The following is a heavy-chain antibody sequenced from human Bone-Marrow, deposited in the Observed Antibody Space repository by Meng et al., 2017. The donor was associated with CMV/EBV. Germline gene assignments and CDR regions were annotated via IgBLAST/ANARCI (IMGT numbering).Heavy chain of an antibody. J-gene: IGHJ4*02. Sequence: GESLKISCAASGFTFSSYSMNWVRQAPGKGLEWVSSISSSSSYIYYADSVKGRFTISRDNAKNSLYLQMNSLRAEDTAVYYCASFAYGGGDCYWIDYWGQGTLVTVSS. CDR1: GFTFSSYS. D-gene: IGHD2-21*01. CDR3: ASFAYGGGDCYWIDY. CDR2: ISSSSSYI. V-gene: IGHV3-21*01.